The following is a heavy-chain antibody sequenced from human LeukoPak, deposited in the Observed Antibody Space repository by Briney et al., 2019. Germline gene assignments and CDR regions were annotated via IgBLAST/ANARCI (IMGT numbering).Heavy chain of an antibody. CDR1: GRSLSCLF. CDR3: ARTILEYYYDSNGRYYFDY. D-gene: IGHD3-22*01. J-gene: IGHJ4*02. CDR2: IYYSGST. V-gene: IGHV4-59*01. Sequence: SEPLSLPCCVSGRSLSCLFWIWLHQPPGRGVEWVGYIYYSGSTNYNPSLESRVTISVDTSKHQSSLKLTSVTAADTAVYYCARTILEYYYDSNGRYYFDYWGQGTLVTVSS.